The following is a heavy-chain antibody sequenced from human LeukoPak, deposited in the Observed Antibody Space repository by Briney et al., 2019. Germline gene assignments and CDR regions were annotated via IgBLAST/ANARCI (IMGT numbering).Heavy chain of an antibody. CDR1: GYSFTSYW. CDR2: IYPGDSDT. Sequence: GESLKISCKGSGYSFTSYWIGWVRQMPGKGLEWMGIIYPGDSDTRYSPSFQGQVTISADKSISTAYLQWSSLKASDTAMYYCARQGTDTAMADASDIWGQGTMVTVSS. V-gene: IGHV5-51*01. D-gene: IGHD5-18*01. CDR3: ARQGTDTAMADASDI. J-gene: IGHJ3*02.